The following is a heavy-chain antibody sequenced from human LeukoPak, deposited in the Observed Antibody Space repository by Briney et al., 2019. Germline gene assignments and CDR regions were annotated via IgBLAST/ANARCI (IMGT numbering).Heavy chain of an antibody. V-gene: IGHV4-59*01. CDR1: GGSISSYY. CDR2: IYYSGST. CDR3: ARGLYGSGSYLR. Sequence: SETLSLTCTVSGGSISSYYWSWIRQPPGKGLEWIGYIYYSGSTNYNPSLKSRVTISVDTSKNQFSLKLSSVTAADTAVYYCARGLYGSGSYLRWGQGTLVTVSS. J-gene: IGHJ4*02. D-gene: IGHD3-10*01.